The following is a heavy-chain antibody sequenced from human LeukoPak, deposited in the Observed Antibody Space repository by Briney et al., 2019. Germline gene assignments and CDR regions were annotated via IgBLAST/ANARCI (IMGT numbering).Heavy chain of an antibody. J-gene: IGHJ3*02. CDR2: ISWNSGSI. V-gene: IGHV3-9*01. CDR1: GFTFDDYA. D-gene: IGHD3-3*01. Sequence: GRSLRLSCAASGFTFDDYAMHWVRQAPGEGLEWVSGISWNSGSIGYAASVKGRFTISRDNAKNSLYLQMNSLRAEDTALYYCAKGGDFWSGYLDAFDIWGQGTMVTVSS. CDR3: AKGGDFWSGYLDAFDI.